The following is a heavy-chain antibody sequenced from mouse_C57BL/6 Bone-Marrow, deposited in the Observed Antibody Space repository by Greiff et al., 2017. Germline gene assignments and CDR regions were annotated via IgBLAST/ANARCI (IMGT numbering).Heavy chain of an antibody. V-gene: IGHV1-55*01. CDR1: GYTFTSYW. D-gene: IGHD1-1*01. J-gene: IGHJ2*01. CDR2: IYPGSGST. Sequence: QVQLKQPGAELVKPGASVKMSCKASGYTFTSYWITWVKQRPGQGLEWIGDIYPGSGSTNYNEKFKSKATLTVDTSSSTAYMQLSSLTAEDSAVYYCARRITTVLDYWGQGTTLTVSS. CDR3: ARRITTVLDY.